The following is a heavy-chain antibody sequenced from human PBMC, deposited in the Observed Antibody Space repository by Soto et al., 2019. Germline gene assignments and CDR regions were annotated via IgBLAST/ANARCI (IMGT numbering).Heavy chain of an antibody. V-gene: IGHV3-33*01. CDR1: GFTFSSYG. J-gene: IGHJ6*02. D-gene: IGHD3-3*01. CDR2: IWYDGSNK. Sequence: QVQLVESGGGVVQPGRSLRLSCAASGFTFSSYGMHWVRQAPGKGLEWVAVIWYDGSNKYYADSVKGRFTISRDNSKNTLYLQMNSLRAEETAVYYCATSSTYYDFWSGTHYYGMDVWGQGTTVTVSS. CDR3: ATSSTYYDFWSGTHYYGMDV.